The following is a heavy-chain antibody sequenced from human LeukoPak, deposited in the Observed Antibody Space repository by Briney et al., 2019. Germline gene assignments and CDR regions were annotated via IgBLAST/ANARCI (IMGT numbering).Heavy chain of an antibody. J-gene: IGHJ4*02. V-gene: IGHV3-73*01. CDR3: TTYRSGHY. CDR1: GFTFSESD. Sequence: PGGSLRLSCAASGFTFSESDIHWVRKASGKGLEWVGRISTKTNNYATAYTASVRGRFTISRDDSENTAYLQMNSLQIEDTAVYYCTTYRSGHYWGQGTLVTVSS. CDR2: ISTKTNNYAT. D-gene: IGHD6-19*01.